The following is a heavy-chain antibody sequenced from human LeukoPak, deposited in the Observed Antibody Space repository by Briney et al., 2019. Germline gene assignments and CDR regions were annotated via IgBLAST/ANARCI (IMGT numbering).Heavy chain of an antibody. CDR1: GYTFTSKP. Sequence: SVKVSCKASGYTFTSKPIHWVRPAPGQGLERMGGIIPIFGTANYAQKFQGRVTITADESTSTAYMELSSLRSEDTAVYYCARAPAVYYYDSSGYYYSEFVYWGQGTLVTVSS. CDR3: ARAPAVYYYDSSGYYYSEFVY. V-gene: IGHV1-69*13. CDR2: IIPIFGTA. J-gene: IGHJ4*02. D-gene: IGHD3-22*01.